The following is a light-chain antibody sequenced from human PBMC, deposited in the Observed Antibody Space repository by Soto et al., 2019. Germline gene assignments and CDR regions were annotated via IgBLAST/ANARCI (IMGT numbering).Light chain of an antibody. J-gene: IGKJ1*01. CDR2: AAS. V-gene: IGKV1-27*01. CDR3: QRYNSAPGT. Sequence: DIQMTQSPSSLSASVGDRVTITCRASQGIGNYLAWYQQKPGKVPKLLIYAASTLQSGVPSRFSGSGSGTDFTLTISSLQHEDVATYCCQRYNSAPGTFGQGTKMDIK. CDR1: QGIGNY.